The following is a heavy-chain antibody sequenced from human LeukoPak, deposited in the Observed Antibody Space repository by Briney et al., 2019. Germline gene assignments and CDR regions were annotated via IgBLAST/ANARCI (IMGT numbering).Heavy chain of an antibody. Sequence: GGSLRLSCAASGFTFDAYTMHWVRQDPGKGLEWVSLISGDGTITNYADSVKGRFTISRENSKNSLFLQMNGLRTEDTAFYYCARGTYSGYDLSWGQGTLVTVSS. CDR3: ARGTYSGYDLS. CDR1: GFTFDAYT. CDR2: ISGDGTIT. V-gene: IGHV3-43*02. D-gene: IGHD5-12*01. J-gene: IGHJ4*02.